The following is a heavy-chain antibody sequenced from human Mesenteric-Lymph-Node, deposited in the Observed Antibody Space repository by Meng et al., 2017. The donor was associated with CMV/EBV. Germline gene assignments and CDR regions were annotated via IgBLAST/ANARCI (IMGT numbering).Heavy chain of an antibody. CDR3: ARDSPIYCSSTSCLALTYFDY. Sequence: ASVKVSCKTSGYSFTSYGMSWVRQAPGQGLEWMGWISGYNGNTNYAQKYQGRVTMTTDTSTTTAYMELRSLRSDDTAVYYCARDSPIYCSSTSCLALTYFDYWGQGTLVTVSS. CDR1: GYSFTSYG. D-gene: IGHD2-2*01. J-gene: IGHJ4*02. V-gene: IGHV1-18*01. CDR2: ISGYNGNT.